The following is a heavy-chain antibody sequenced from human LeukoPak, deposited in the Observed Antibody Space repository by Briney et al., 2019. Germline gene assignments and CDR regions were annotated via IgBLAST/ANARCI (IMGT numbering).Heavy chain of an antibody. CDR3: ARGVNSGYFDY. Sequence: SETLSLTCAVSGASISKTNWRSWVRQPPGKGLEWIGEIYHSGKTNYNPSLKSRVTISVDTSKNQFSLKLTSVTAADTAVYYCARGVNSGYFDYCGQGTLVTVSS. D-gene: IGHD1-26*01. CDR1: GASISKTNW. CDR2: IYHSGKT. V-gene: IGHV4-4*02. J-gene: IGHJ4*02.